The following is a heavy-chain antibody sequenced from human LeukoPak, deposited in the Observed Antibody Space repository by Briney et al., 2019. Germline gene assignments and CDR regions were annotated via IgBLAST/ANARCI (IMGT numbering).Heavy chain of an antibody. J-gene: IGHJ5*01. CDR3: GYYNSGSYSTPDS. CDR2: ISGSDGST. D-gene: IGHD3-10*01. Sequence: GGSLRLSCAASGFTFSSYAMSWVRQAPGKGLEWVSAISGSDGSTYYADSVKGRFTISRDNSKNTLYLQMKTLRSEDTAVYYCGYYNSGSYSTPDSWGQGTQVTVSS. CDR1: GFTFSSYA. V-gene: IGHV3-23*01.